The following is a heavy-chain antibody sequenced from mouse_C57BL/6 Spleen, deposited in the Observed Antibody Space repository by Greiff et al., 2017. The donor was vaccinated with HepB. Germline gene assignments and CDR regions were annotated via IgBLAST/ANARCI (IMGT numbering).Heavy chain of an antibody. J-gene: IGHJ2*01. D-gene: IGHD2-1*01. CDR1: GFTFSDYG. V-gene: IGHV5-17*01. CDR2: ISSGSSTI. Sequence: EVKRVESGGGLVKPGGSLKLSCAASGFTFSDYGMHWVRQAPEKGLEWVAYISSGSSTIYYADTVKGRFTISRDNAKNTLFLQMTSLRSEDTAMYYCARREDGNYYFDYWGQGTTLTVSS. CDR3: ARREDGNYYFDY.